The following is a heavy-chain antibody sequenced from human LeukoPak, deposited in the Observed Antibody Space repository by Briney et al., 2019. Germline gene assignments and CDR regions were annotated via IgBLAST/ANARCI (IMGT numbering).Heavy chain of an antibody. CDR3: ARAPGYSSLYHFDY. D-gene: IGHD6-13*01. V-gene: IGHV4-59*01. Sequence: PSETLSLTCTVSGGSISSYYWSWIRQPPGKGLEWIGYIYHSGSTNYNPSLKSRVTISLDTSKNQFSLKLSSMTAADTAVYYCARAPGYSSLYHFDYWGQGTLVTVSS. J-gene: IGHJ4*02. CDR1: GGSISSYY. CDR2: IYHSGST.